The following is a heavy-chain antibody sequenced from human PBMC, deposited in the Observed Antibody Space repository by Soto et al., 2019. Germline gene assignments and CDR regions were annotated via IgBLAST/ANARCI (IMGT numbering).Heavy chain of an antibody. J-gene: IGHJ4*02. V-gene: IGHV3-23*01. Sequence: PGGSLGLSCAASGFTFSSYAMSWVRQAPGKGLERVSAISGSGGSTYYADSVKGRFTISRDNSKNTLYLQMNSLRAEDTAVYYCAKPAGIAVAGLNGGQGTLVAVSS. CDR2: ISGSGGST. CDR1: GFTFSSYA. D-gene: IGHD6-19*01. CDR3: AKPAGIAVAGLN.